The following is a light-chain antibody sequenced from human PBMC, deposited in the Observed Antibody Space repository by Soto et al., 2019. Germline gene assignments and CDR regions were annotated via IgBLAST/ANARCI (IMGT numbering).Light chain of an antibody. CDR2: AAS. CDR3: QQSYSTPSWT. J-gene: IGKJ1*01. CDR1: QSISNH. V-gene: IGKV1-39*01. Sequence: DIQMTQYPSSLSASVEDRVIITCRASQSISNHLNWYQQKPGKAPKLLIFAASSLQSGVPSRFSGSGSGTDFTLTISSLQPEDFATYYCQQSYSTPSWTFGQGTKADIK.